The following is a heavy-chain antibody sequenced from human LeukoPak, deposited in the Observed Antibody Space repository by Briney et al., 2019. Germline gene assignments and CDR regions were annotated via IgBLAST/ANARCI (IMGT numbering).Heavy chain of an antibody. CDR2: INHSGST. V-gene: IGHV4-34*01. Sequence: SETLSLTCAVYGGSFSGYYWSWIRQPPGKGLEWIGEINHSGSTNYNPSLKSRVTISVDTSKNQFSLKLSSVTAADTAVYYCARGKGATIDYWGQGTLVTVSS. D-gene: IGHD5-24*01. CDR3: ARGKGATIDY. CDR1: GGSFSGYY. J-gene: IGHJ4*02.